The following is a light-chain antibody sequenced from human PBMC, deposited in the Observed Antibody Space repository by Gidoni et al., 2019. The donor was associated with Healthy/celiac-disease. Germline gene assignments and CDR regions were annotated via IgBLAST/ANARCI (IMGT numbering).Light chain of an antibody. CDR1: QSISSW. Sequence: DIQMTQSPSTRSASVGERVTITCRASQSISSWLAWYQQKPGKAPKRLIYTASSLEGGVPSRFSGSGSGTEFTLTISSLQPDDFATYYCQQYNSYPYTFGPGTKLEIK. V-gene: IGKV1-5*03. J-gene: IGKJ2*01. CDR3: QQYNSYPYT. CDR2: TAS.